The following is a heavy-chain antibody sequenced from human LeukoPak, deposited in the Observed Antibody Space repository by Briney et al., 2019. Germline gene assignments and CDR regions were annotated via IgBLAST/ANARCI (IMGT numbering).Heavy chain of an antibody. D-gene: IGHD4-23*01. J-gene: IGHJ2*01. CDR1: DVSMDIFY. CDR3: ARRPVDWYFDL. V-gene: IGHV4-59*01. CDR2: IDYRGGA. Sequence: PSETLSLTCTVSDVSMDIFYWTWIRQPPGKELEWIGNIDYRGGAKYNPSLKSRVTITVDTSKNQFSLKLTSVTAADTAVYYCARRPVDWYFDLWGRGTLVTVSS.